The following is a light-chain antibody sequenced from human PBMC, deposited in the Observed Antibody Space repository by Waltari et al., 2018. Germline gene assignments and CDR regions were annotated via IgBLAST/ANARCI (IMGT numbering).Light chain of an antibody. CDR3: QQYNSYSMYT. V-gene: IGKV1-5*01. CDR2: DAS. J-gene: IGKJ2*01. CDR1: QRISSW. Sequence: DIQMTQSPSTLSASVGDRVTITCRASQRISSWLAWYQQQPGKAPKLLIYDASSLESGVPSSFSGSGSGTEFTLTISSLQPDDFATYYCQQYNSYSMYTFGQGTKLEIK.